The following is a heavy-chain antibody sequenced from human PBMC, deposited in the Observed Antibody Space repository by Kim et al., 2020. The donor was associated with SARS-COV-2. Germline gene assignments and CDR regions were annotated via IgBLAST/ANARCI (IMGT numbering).Heavy chain of an antibody. CDR2: SYT. Sequence: SYTTYSPSFQGHVTISADKSISTAYLQWSSLKASDTAMYYCARPGIAGFRWGQGTLVTVSS. D-gene: IGHD6-13*01. CDR3: ARPGIAGFR. V-gene: IGHV5-10-1*01. J-gene: IGHJ4*02.